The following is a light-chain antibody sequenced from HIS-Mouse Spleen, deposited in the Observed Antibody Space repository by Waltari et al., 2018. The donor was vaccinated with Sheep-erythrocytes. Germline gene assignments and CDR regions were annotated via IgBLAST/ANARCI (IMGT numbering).Light chain of an antibody. Sequence: AIQLTQSPSSLSASVGDRVTITFRASQGISSALDLYQQKPGKAPNLLIYDASSLESGVPSRFSGSGSGTDFTLTISSLQPEDFATYYCQQFNNYPRTFGQGTKVEIK. CDR2: DAS. CDR3: QQFNNYPRT. J-gene: IGKJ1*01. CDR1: QGISSA. V-gene: IGKV1D-13*01.